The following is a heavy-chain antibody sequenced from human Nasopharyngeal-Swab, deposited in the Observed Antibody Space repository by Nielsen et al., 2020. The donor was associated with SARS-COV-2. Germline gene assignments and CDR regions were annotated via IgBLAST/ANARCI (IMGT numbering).Heavy chain of an antibody. D-gene: IGHD6-13*01. CDR1: GFNFSNFG. Sequence: GESLKISCAASGFNFSNFGMHWVRQAPGKGLEWVAVISYDGSIKYFADSVKGRFTISRDNSKNTLYLQMNSLRAEDTAVYYCAKETRLAAALDYWGQGTLVTVSS. V-gene: IGHV3-30*18. CDR3: AKETRLAAALDY. J-gene: IGHJ4*02. CDR2: ISYDGSIK.